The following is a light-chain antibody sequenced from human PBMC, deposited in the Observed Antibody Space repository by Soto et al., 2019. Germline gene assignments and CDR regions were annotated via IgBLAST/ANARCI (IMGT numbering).Light chain of an antibody. CDR3: QQYGSSPIT. CDR1: QGVFSNF. Sequence: EIGLTQSPGTLSLSPGERATLSCRASQGVFSNFLAWYQQKPGQAPRLLIYGASSRATGIPDRFSGSGSGTDFTLTISRLEPEDFEVYFCQQYGSSPITFGQGTRLEIK. V-gene: IGKV3-20*01. CDR2: GAS. J-gene: IGKJ5*01.